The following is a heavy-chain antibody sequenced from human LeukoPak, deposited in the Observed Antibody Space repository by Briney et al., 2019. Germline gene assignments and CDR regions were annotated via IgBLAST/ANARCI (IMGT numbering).Heavy chain of an antibody. CDR1: GFTFSNYG. Sequence: GGSLRLSCATSGFTFSNYGMHWVRQAPGKGLEWVAFIRFDGSTKYYADSVKGRFTISRDNAKNSLYLQMNSLRAEDTAVYYCARDSLSNYEHAFDIWGQGTMVTVSS. V-gene: IGHV3-30*02. CDR3: ARDSLSNYEHAFDI. D-gene: IGHD4-11*01. CDR2: IRFDGSTK. J-gene: IGHJ3*02.